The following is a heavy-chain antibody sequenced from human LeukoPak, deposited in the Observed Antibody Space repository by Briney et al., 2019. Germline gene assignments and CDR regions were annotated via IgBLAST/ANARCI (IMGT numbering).Heavy chain of an antibody. Sequence: ASVKVSCKASGYTFTSYGISWVRQAPGQGLEWMGWINPNSGGTNYAQKFQGRVTMTRDTSISTAYMELSRLRSDDTAVYYCARAGLARYNWNGRYFDYWGQGTLVTVSS. CDR2: INPNSGGT. D-gene: IGHD1-20*01. CDR1: GYTFTSYG. J-gene: IGHJ4*02. V-gene: IGHV1-2*02. CDR3: ARAGLARYNWNGRYFDY.